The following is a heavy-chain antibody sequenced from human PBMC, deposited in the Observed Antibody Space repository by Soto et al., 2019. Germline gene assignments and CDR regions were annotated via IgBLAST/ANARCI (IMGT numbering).Heavy chain of an antibody. CDR1: GFLFRNYE. Sequence: EVRLVESGGDLVKSGGSLRLSCVGSGFLFRNYEMNWVRQAPGKGLEWLAYISTTGGHVSESDSVKGQFTIPRDNTKHTLYLPMNSLRTEDTGLYYCVSQPHWARHFESWGQGTLVNVSS. J-gene: IGHJ4*02. CDR3: VSQPHWARHFES. D-gene: IGHD7-27*01. V-gene: IGHV3-48*03. CDR2: ISTTGGHV.